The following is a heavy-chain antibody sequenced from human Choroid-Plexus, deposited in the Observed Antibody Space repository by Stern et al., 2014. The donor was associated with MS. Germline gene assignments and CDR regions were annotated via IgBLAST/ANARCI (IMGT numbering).Heavy chain of an antibody. CDR2: INPNTGGT. J-gene: IGHJ6*02. Sequence: QLVQSGAEVKKPGASVKVSCKTSGYIFTGYYIHWVRQAPGQGLEWMAWINPNTGGTKYAQKFQGRVTMSRYTSIRTAYVELSSLTSDDTAVYYCARDQRGITIFGVVTDYYYLGMDVWGQGTTVTVSS. CDR3: ARDQRGITIFGVVTDYYYLGMDV. D-gene: IGHD3-3*01. CDR1: GYIFTGYY. V-gene: IGHV1-2*02.